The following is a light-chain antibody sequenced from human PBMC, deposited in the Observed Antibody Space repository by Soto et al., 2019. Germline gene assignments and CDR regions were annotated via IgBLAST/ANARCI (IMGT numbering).Light chain of an antibody. J-gene: IGLJ1*01. CDR3: QSYESSLSGSDV. V-gene: IGLV1-40*01. CDR2: GNS. CDR1: SSNIGAGYD. Sequence: QLVLTQPPSVSGAPGQRVTISCTGSSSNIGAGYDVHWYEQLPGTAPKLIIYGNSNRPSGVPDRFSGSKSGTSASLAITGLQAEAEADYYCQSYESSLSGSDVFGTGTKVTVL.